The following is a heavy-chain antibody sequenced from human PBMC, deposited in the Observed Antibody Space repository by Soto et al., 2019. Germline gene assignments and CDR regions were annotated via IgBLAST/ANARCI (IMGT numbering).Heavy chain of an antibody. V-gene: IGHV3-23*01. CDR2: ISGSGGST. J-gene: IGHJ6*02. D-gene: IGHD2-15*01. CDR1: GFTFSSYA. CDR3: AKRGDYRSGGSCYLGFGFFGSTMDV. Sequence: GGSLRLSCAASGFTFSSYAMSWVRQAPGKGLEWVSAISGSGGSTYYADSVKGRFTISRDNSKNTLYLQMNSLRAEDTAVYYCAKRGDYRSGGSCYLGFGFFGSTMDVWGQGTTVTVSS.